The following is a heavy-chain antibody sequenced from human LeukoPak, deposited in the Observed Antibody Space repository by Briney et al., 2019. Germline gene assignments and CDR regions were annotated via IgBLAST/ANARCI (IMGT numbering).Heavy chain of an antibody. CDR3: ARGIQLWLQDWYFDL. CDR2: IKQDGSEK. V-gene: IGHV3-7*05. J-gene: IGHJ2*01. Sequence: PGGSLRLSCAASGFTFSSYWMSWVRQAPGKGLEWVANIKQDGSEKYYVDSVKGRFTISRENAKNSLYLQMNSLRAEDTAVYYCARGIQLWLQDWYFDLWGRGTLVTVSS. D-gene: IGHD5-18*01. CDR1: GFTFSSYW.